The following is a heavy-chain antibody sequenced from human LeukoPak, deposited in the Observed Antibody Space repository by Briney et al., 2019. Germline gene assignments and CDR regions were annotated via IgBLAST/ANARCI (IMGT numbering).Heavy chain of an antibody. CDR3: ARGGLGDYGDYLYAFDI. CDR2: IYYSGST. J-gene: IGHJ3*02. Sequence: SETLSLTCTVSGGSISSSSYYWSWIRQPPGKGLEWIGYIYYSGSTNYNPSLKSRVTISVDTSKNQFSLKLSSVTAADTAVYYCARGGLGDYGDYLYAFDIWGQGTMVTVSS. CDR1: GGSISSSSYY. D-gene: IGHD4-17*01. V-gene: IGHV4-61*01.